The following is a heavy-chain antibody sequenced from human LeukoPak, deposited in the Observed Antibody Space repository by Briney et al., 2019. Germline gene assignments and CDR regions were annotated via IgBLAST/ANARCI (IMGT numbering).Heavy chain of an antibody. CDR2: ISAYNGNT. CDR3: ARDLPRIAVAGTIDY. D-gene: IGHD6-19*01. Sequence: GGSLRLSCAASGFTFSSYAMSWVRQAPGQGLEWMGWISAYNGNTNYAQKLQGRVTMTTDTSTSTAYMELRSLRSDDTAVYYCARDLPRIAVAGTIDYWGQGTLVTVSS. J-gene: IGHJ4*02. V-gene: IGHV1-18*01. CDR1: GFTFSSYA.